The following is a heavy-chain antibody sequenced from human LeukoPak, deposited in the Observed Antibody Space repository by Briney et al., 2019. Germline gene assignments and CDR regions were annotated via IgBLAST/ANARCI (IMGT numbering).Heavy chain of an antibody. CDR1: GGSISSGDYY. V-gene: IGHV4-30-4*01. CDR2: IYYRGST. Sequence: SSETLSLTCTVSGGSISSGDYYWSWIRQPPGKGREWIGYIYYRGSTYYNPSLKSRVTISVATSKNQFSLKLSSVTAADTAVYYCARGGSSWYYFDYWGQGTLVTVSS. J-gene: IGHJ4*02. CDR3: ARGGSSWYYFDY. D-gene: IGHD6-13*01.